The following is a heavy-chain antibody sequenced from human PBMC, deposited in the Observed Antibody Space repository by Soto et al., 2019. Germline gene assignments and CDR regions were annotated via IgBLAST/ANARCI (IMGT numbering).Heavy chain of an antibody. D-gene: IGHD1-26*01. CDR2: ISYDGSNK. V-gene: IGHV3-30*18. CDR1: GFTFSSYG. J-gene: IGHJ4*02. Sequence: GGSLRLSCAASGFTFSSYGMHWVRQAPGKGLERVAVISYDGSNKYYTDSVKGRFTISRDNSKNTLYLQMNSLRAEDTTVYYCAKDGSGSYHYFDYWGQGTLVTVSS. CDR3: AKDGSGSYHYFDY.